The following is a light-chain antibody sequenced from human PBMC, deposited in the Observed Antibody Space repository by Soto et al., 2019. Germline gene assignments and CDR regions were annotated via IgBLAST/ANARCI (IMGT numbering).Light chain of an antibody. J-gene: IGKJ1*01. V-gene: IGKV1-39*01. CDR1: QSISSY. Sequence: DIQMTQSPSSLSASVGDRVTITCRASQSISSYLNWYQQKPGKAPKLLIYAASSLQSGVPSRFSGSGSGTDFPLTTSSLQPEDFATYYCQQSYSTPWGFGQGTKVEIK. CDR2: AAS. CDR3: QQSYSTPWG.